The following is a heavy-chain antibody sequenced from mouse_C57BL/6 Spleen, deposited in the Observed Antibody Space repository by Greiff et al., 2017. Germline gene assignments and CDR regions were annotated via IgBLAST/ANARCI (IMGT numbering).Heavy chain of an antibody. CDR3: ARSLYYYGSGGFAY. CDR2: IHPNSGST. V-gene: IGHV1-64*01. Sequence: QVQLQQPGAELVKPGASVKLSCKASGYTFTSYWMHWVKQRPGQGLEWIGMIHPNSGSTNYNEKFKSKATLTVDKSSSTAYMQLSSLTSEDSAVYYCARSLYYYGSGGFAYWGQGTLVTVSA. D-gene: IGHD1-1*01. CDR1: GYTFTSYW. J-gene: IGHJ3*01.